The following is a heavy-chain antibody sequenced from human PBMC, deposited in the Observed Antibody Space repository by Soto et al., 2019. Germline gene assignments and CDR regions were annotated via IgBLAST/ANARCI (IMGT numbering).Heavy chain of an antibody. CDR3: TTDQRGPYYDFCSGLYYGMDV. D-gene: IGHD3-3*01. J-gene: IGHJ6*02. CDR1: GFTFSNAW. CDR2: IKSKTDGGTT. V-gene: IGHV3-15*07. Sequence: EVQLVESGGGLVKPGGSLRLSCAASGFTFSNAWMNWVRQAPGKGLEWVGRIKSKTDGGTTDYAAPVKGRFTISRDDSKNTMYMQMNSLKTEDTAVYYCTTDQRGPYYDFCSGLYYGMDVWGQGTTVTVSS.